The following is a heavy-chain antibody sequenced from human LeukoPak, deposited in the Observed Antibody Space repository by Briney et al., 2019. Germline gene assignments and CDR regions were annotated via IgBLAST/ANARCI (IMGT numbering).Heavy chain of an antibody. J-gene: IGHJ3*02. CDR3: ARGIAAAGDAFDI. D-gene: IGHD6-25*01. CDR1: GFTFSNYG. V-gene: IGHV3-33*01. Sequence: TGGSLRLSCAASGFTFSNYGMHWVRQAPGKGLEWVAVIWYDGSNKYYADSVKGRFTISRDNSKNTLYLQMNSLRAEDTAVYYCARGIAAAGDAFDIWGQGTMVTVSS. CDR2: IWYDGSNK.